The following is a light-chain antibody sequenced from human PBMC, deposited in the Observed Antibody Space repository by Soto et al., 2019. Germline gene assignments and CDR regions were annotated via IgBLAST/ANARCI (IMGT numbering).Light chain of an antibody. CDR3: QSYDSSLSGSVV. Sequence: QSVLTQPPSVSGAPGQRVTIPCTGSSSNIGAGYDVHWYQQLPGTAPKLLIHANSNRPSGVPDRFSGSKSGTSASLAINGLQAEDEADYYCQSYDSSLSGSVVFGGGTKVTVL. CDR1: SSNIGAGYD. J-gene: IGLJ2*01. CDR2: ANS. V-gene: IGLV1-40*01.